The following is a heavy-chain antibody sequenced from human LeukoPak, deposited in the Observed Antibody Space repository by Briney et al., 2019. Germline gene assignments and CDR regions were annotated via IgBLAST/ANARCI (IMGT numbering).Heavy chain of an antibody. CDR1: GGSFSGYY. CDR3: ARGRNWNDAFDI. V-gene: IGHV4-34*01. D-gene: IGHD1-1*01. J-gene: IGHJ3*02. CDR2: INHSERT. Sequence: SETLSLTCAVYGGSFSGYYWSWIRQPPGKGLEWIGEINHSERTNYNPSLKSRVTISEETSKNQFSLKLSSVTAADTAVYFCARGRNWNDAFDIWGQGTMVTVSS.